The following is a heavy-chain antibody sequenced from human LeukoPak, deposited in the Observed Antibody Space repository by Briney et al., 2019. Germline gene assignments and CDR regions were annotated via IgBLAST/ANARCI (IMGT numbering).Heavy chain of an antibody. Sequence: PGGSLRLSCAASGFTFSSYWMHWVRQAPGKGLVWVSRINSDGSSTSYADSVKGRFTISRDNAKNTLYLQMNSLRAEDTAVYYCASNHDYGDYNNYYYYMDVWGKGTTVTVSS. CDR1: GFTFSSYW. CDR3: ASNHDYGDYNNYYYYMDV. J-gene: IGHJ6*03. V-gene: IGHV3-74*01. D-gene: IGHD4-17*01. CDR2: INSDGSST.